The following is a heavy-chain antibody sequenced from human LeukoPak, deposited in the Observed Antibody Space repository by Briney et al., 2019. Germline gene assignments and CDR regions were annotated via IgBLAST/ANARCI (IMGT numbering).Heavy chain of an antibody. CDR1: GGSISSSTYY. J-gene: IGHJ4*02. CDR2: IYYGGST. V-gene: IGHV4-39*01. Sequence: SETLSLTCTVSGGSISSSTYYWGWIRQPPGKGLEWIGSIYYGGSTYYNPSLKGRVTIFVDTSKNQFSLKLSSVTAADTAVYCCAGFSGSHFDYWGQGTLVTVSS. CDR3: AGFSGSHFDY.